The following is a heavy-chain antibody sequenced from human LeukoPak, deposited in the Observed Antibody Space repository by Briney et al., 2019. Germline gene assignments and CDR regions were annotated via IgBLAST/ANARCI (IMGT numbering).Heavy chain of an antibody. Sequence: LPGGSLRLSCTVSGFTLSSYEMSWIRQAPGKGVEWVSSIDYDGGSGHYADSVKGRFTISRDNSNNTLFLHLNSLRGEDTAVYYCTRNSGWYGLSWGQGTLVTVSS. CDR3: TRNSGWYGLS. D-gene: IGHD6-19*01. CDR1: GFTLSSYE. J-gene: IGHJ1*01. CDR2: IDYDGGSG. V-gene: IGHV3-23*01.